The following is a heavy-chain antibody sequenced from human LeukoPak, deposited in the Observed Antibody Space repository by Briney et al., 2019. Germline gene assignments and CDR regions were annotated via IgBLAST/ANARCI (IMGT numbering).Heavy chain of an antibody. CDR1: GFSFSTYA. V-gene: IGHV3-30*04. Sequence: GGSLSLSCAASGFSFSTYAMHWVRQAPGKGLECVAVISNDGTDKYYPDSVKGRFTISRDNSENTLYLQVNSLRTEDTAVYYCARGTYYHDSRGYRSGGLGYWGQGTLVTVSS. CDR2: ISNDGTDK. J-gene: IGHJ4*02. D-gene: IGHD3-22*01. CDR3: ARGTYYHDSRGYRSGGLGY.